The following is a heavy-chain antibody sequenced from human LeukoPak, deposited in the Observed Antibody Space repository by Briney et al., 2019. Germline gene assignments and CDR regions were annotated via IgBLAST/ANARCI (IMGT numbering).Heavy chain of an antibody. V-gene: IGHV1-8*01. CDR3: ARGRVLWFGELSYFDY. CDR2: MNPNSGNT. Sequence: ASVKASCKASGYTFTSYDINWGRQATGQGLEWMGWMNPNSGNTGYAQKFQGRVTMTRNTSISTAYMELSSLRSEDTAVYYCARGRVLWFGELSYFDYWGQGTLVTVSS. J-gene: IGHJ4*02. CDR1: GYTFTSYD. D-gene: IGHD3-10*01.